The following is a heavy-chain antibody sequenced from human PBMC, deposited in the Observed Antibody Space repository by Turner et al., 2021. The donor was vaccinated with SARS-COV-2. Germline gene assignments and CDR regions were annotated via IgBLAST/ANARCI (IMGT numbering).Heavy chain of an antibody. CDR1: GGSISSSGYY. CDR2: IYYSGST. V-gene: IGHV4-39*02. D-gene: IGHD3-22*01. J-gene: IGHJ2*01. CDR3: ATEAITMIVVANWYFDL. Sequence: QLQLQESGPGLVKPSETLSLTCTVSGGSISSSGYYWGWIRQPPGKGLEWIGSIYYSGSTYYNPSLKSRVTISVDTSKNLFSLKLSSVTAADTAVYYCATEAITMIVVANWYFDLWGRGTLVTVSS.